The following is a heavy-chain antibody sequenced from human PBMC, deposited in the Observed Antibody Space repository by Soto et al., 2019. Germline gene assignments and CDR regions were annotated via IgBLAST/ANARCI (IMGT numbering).Heavy chain of an antibody. V-gene: IGHV3-23*01. CDR3: AKAGGAAGTVDYFDF. Sequence: GGSLRLSCAASGFTFSNYAIHWVRQSPGKGLVWVSVISGSAGSTYYADSVKGRFTITRDNSKNTLYLQMNSLRAEDTAVYYCAKAGGAAGTVDYFDFWGQGTLVTVSS. D-gene: IGHD6-13*01. J-gene: IGHJ4*03. CDR2: ISGSAGST. CDR1: GFTFSNYA.